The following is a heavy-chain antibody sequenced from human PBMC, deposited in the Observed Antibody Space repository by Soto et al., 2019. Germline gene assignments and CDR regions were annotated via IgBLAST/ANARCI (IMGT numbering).Heavy chain of an antibody. CDR2: ISNNGAHT. Sequence: AQLVDSGGGLVQPGGSLRLSCAAYGFTFSNYEMHWVRQAPGKGLEYVSGISNNGAHTDYAKSVKGRFTISRDNSENTLYLQMGSLRAEDMALYYCARRGYGSRWPNVYMDVWGKGTTVTVSS. J-gene: IGHJ6*03. V-gene: IGHV3-64*01. D-gene: IGHD6-13*01. CDR3: ARRGYGSRWPNVYMDV. CDR1: GFTFSNYE.